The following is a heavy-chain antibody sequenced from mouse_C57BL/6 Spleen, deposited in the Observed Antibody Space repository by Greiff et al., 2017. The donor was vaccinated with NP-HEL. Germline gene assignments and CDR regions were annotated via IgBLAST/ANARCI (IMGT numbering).Heavy chain of an antibody. CDR3: ARRAIYYDPFDY. CDR2: INPYNGGT. D-gene: IGHD2-4*01. V-gene: IGHV1-19*01. Sequence: VQLQQSGPVLVKPGASVKMSCKASGYTFTDYYMNWVKQSHGKSLEWIGVINPYNGGTSYNQKFKGKATLTVDKSSSTAYMELNSLTSEDSAVYDCARRAIYYDPFDYWGQGTTLTVSS. CDR1: GYTFTDYY. J-gene: IGHJ2*01.